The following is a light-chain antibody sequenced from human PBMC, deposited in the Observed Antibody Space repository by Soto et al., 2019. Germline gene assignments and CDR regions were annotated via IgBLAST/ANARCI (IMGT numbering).Light chain of an antibody. CDR3: CSYAGFYSFL. CDR2: DVG. V-gene: IGLV2-11*01. Sequence: QSALTQPRSVSGSPGQSVTISCTGTSSDVGSSYSVSWYQQHPGKAPTLIIFDVGKRPSGVPDRFSGSKSGNTASLTISGLQAEDEADYYCCSYAGFYSFLFGGGTKLTVL. J-gene: IGLJ2*01. CDR1: SSDVGSSYS.